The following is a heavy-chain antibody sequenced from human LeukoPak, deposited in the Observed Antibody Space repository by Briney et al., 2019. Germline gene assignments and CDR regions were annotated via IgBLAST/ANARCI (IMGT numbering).Heavy chain of an antibody. V-gene: IGHV3-23*01. Sequence: RXAPGXXLEWVSAISGSGGSTYYADSVKGRFTISRDNSKNTLYLQMNSLRAEDTAAYYCANESPSLNTIWGQGTLVTVSS. CDR2: ISGSGGST. D-gene: IGHD3-3*01. CDR3: ANESPSLNTI. J-gene: IGHJ4*02.